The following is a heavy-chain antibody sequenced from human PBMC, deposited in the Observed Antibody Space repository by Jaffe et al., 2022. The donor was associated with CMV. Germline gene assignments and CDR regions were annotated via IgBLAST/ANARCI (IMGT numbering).Heavy chain of an antibody. J-gene: IGHJ6*02. CDR3: SGGEYCSSTSCYSYGMDV. CDR2: IIPIFGTA. D-gene: IGHD2-2*01. CDR1: GGTFSSYA. V-gene: IGHV1-69*01. Sequence: QVQLVQSGAEVKKPGSSVKVSCKASGGTFSSYAISWVRQAPGQGLEWMGGIIPIFGTANYAQKFQGRVTITADESTSTAYMELSSLRSEDTAVYYCSGGEYCSSTSCYSYGMDVWGQGTTVTVSS.